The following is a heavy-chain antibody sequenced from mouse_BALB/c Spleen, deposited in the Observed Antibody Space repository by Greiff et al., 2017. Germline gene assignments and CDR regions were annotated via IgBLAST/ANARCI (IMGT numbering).Heavy chain of an antibody. CDR1: GFTFSNYW. D-gene: IGHD2-1*01. CDR3: TRNYFYYYAMDY. J-gene: IGHJ4*01. Sequence: EVLLVESGGGLVQPGGSMKLSCVASGFTFSNYWMNWVRQSPEKGLEWVAEIRLKSNNYATHYAVSVKGRFTISRDDSKSSVYLQMNNLRAEDTGIYYCTRNYFYYYAMDYWGQGTSVTVSS. CDR2: IRLKSNNYAT. V-gene: IGHV6-6*02.